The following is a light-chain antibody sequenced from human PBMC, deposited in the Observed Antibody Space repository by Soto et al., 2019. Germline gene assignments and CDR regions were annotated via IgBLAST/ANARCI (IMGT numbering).Light chain of an antibody. J-gene: IGKJ5*01. Sequence: ETVMTQSPATLSVSPGETVTLSCRASQSVSTNLAWYQQKPGQAPRLLIYGASTRATGIPARFSGSGSGTDFTLAISSLQSEDFAVYYCQQYKNWPPITFGQGTRLEIK. CDR1: QSVSTN. CDR2: GAS. CDR3: QQYKNWPPIT. V-gene: IGKV3-15*01.